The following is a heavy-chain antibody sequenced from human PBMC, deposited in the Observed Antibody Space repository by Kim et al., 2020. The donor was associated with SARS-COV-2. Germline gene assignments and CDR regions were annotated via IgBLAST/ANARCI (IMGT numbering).Heavy chain of an antibody. CDR3: ARDGYDYVWGSYSMVY. D-gene: IGHD3-16*01. Sequence: DTVKGRFTIARDNSKNTLYLRMNSLRTEDTAVYYCARDGYDYVWGSYSMVYWGQGTLVTVSS. J-gene: IGHJ4*02. V-gene: IGHV3-30*01.